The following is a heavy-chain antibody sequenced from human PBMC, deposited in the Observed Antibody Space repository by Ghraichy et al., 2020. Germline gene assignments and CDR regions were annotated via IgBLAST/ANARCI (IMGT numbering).Heavy chain of an antibody. Sequence: ASVKVSCKASGYTVTSYAMHWVRQAPGQRLEWMGWINAGNGNTKYSQKFQGRVTITRDTSASTAYMELSSLRSEDTAVYYCARGAPGSWSQNWFDPWGQGTLVTVSS. D-gene: IGHD6-13*01. CDR3: ARGAPGSWSQNWFDP. CDR1: GYTVTSYA. CDR2: INAGNGNT. V-gene: IGHV1-3*01. J-gene: IGHJ5*02.